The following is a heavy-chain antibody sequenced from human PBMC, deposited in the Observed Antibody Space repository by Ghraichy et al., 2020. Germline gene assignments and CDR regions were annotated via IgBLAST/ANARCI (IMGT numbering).Heavy chain of an antibody. CDR1: GGTFSSYA. V-gene: IGHV1-69*13. J-gene: IGHJ5*02. D-gene: IGHD3-10*01. CDR3: ARVRGKGVVGWFDP. Sequence: SVKVSCKASGGTFSSYAISWVRQAPGQGLEWMGGIIPIFGTANYAQKFQGRVTITADEYTSTAYMELSSLRSEDTAVYYCARVRGKGVVGWFDPWGQESLVAVPP. CDR2: IIPIFGTA.